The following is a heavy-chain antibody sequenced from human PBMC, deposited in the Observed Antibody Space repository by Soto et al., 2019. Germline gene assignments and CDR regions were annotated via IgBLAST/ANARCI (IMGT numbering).Heavy chain of an antibody. J-gene: IGHJ5*02. Sequence: QVQLQESGPGLVKPSETLSLTCTVSGGSVSSAAYDWSWIRQPPGEGLELIAYINYSGSTNYNPPPKCRLTISVDTSKNQFSLMLSSVTAADTAVYFCARVDYDSWSGTSHLGGWFEPWGQGPLVTVSS. CDR1: GGSVSSAAYD. CDR2: INYSGST. V-gene: IGHV4-61*08. D-gene: IGHD3-3*01. CDR3: ARVDYDSWSGTSHLGGWFEP.